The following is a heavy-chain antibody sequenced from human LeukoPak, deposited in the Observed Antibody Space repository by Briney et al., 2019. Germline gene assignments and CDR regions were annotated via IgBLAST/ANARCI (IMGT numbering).Heavy chain of an antibody. V-gene: IGHV3-23*01. CDR2: ISGSGGST. D-gene: IGHD3-22*01. Sequence: GGSLRLSCAASGFTFSSYAMSWVRQAPGKGLEWVSAISGSGGSTYYADSVKGRFTISRDNSKNTLYLQMNSLSAEDTAVYYCAKANYYDSSGYLSFDYWGQGTLVTVSS. CDR1: GFTFSSYA. CDR3: AKANYYDSSGYLSFDY. J-gene: IGHJ4*02.